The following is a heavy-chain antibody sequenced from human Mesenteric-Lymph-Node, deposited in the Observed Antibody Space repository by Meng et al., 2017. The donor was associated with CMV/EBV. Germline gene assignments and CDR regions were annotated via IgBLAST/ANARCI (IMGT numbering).Heavy chain of an antibody. CDR3: AKDRYGGHSKVFDS. CDR1: GFTFSNFA. V-gene: IGHV3-23*01. J-gene: IGHJ4*02. D-gene: IGHD2-21*02. Sequence: GESLKISCAASGFTFSNFAMHWVRQAPGKGLEWVAVMSPTGGPNYADSVKGRFTISRDNSHNTLFLQMSSLRAEDTAVYYCAKDRYGGHSKVFDSWGQGALVTVSS. CDR2: MSPTGGP.